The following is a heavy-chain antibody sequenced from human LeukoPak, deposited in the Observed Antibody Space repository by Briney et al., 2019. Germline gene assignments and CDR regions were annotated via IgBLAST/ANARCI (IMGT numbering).Heavy chain of an antibody. CDR3: AKDISSGWPSYFDY. V-gene: IGHV3-9*01. D-gene: IGHD6-19*01. CDR1: GFTFDEYA. Sequence: PGGSLRLSCAASGFTFDEYAMHWVRQAPGKGLEWVSGISWNSGSIGYADSVKGRFTISRDNAKNSLYLQMNSLRAEDTALYYCAKDISSGWPSYFDYWGQGTLVTVSS. J-gene: IGHJ4*02. CDR2: ISWNSGSI.